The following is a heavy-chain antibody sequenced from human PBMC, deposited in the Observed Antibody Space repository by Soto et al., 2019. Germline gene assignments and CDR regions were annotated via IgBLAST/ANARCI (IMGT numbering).Heavy chain of an antibody. V-gene: IGHV4-39*01. CDR3: ARQPTNTWYSSSWNEVYNWFDP. CDR2: IYYSGST. J-gene: IGHJ5*02. Sequence: QLQLQESGPGLVKPSETLSLTCTVSGGSISSSSYYWGWIRQPPGKGLEWIGSIYYSGSTYYNPSLKSRVTISVDTSKNQFSLKLSSVTAADTAVYYCARQPTNTWYSSSWNEVYNWFDPWGQGTLVTVSS. CDR1: GGSISSSSYY. D-gene: IGHD6-13*01.